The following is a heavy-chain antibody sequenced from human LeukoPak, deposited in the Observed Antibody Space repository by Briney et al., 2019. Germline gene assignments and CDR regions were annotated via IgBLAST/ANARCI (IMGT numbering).Heavy chain of an antibody. CDR2: IYYSGST. CDR1: GGSFSSYY. CDR3: ARDALYGDYPNWFDP. Sequence: KPSETLSLTCAVYGGSFSSYYWSWIRQPPGKGLEWIGYIYYSGSTNYNPSLKSRVTISVDTSKNQFSLKLSSVTAADTAVYYCARDALYGDYPNWFDPWGQGTLVTVSS. V-gene: IGHV4-59*01. J-gene: IGHJ5*02. D-gene: IGHD4-17*01.